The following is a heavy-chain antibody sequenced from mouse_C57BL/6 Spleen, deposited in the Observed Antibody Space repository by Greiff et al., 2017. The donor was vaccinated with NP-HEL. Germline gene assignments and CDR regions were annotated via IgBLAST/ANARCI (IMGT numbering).Heavy chain of an antibody. Sequence: QLQQSGPVLVKPGASVKMSCKASGYTFTDYYMNWVKQSHGKSLEWIGVINPYNGGTSYNQKFKGKATLTVDKSSSTAYMELNSLTSEDSAVYYCAREGTGFDYWGQGTTLTVSS. J-gene: IGHJ2*01. CDR3: AREGTGFDY. CDR1: GYTFTDYY. CDR2: INPYNGGT. D-gene: IGHD4-1*01. V-gene: IGHV1-19*01.